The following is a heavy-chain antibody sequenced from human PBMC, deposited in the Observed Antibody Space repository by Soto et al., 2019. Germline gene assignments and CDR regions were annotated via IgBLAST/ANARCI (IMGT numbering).Heavy chain of an antibody. CDR2: IYYSGST. D-gene: IGHD3-10*01. CDR3: ARHNYGSGSTYFDY. Sequence: QVQLQESGPGLVKPSETLSLTCTVSGGSISSYYWSWIRQPPGKGLEWIGYIYYSGSTNYNPSLQSRVTISVDTSKNQFSLKLNFMTAADTAVYYCARHNYGSGSTYFDYWGQGTLVTVSS. V-gene: IGHV4-59*08. J-gene: IGHJ4*02. CDR1: GGSISSYY.